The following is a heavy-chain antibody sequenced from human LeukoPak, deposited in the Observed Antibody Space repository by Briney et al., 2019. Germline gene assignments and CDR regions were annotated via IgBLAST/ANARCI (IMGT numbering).Heavy chain of an antibody. CDR3: ARRVFVVVVVPAAMARDDRLRRYNWFDP. J-gene: IGHJ5*02. Sequence: PSETLSLTCTVSGGSISSGSYYWSWIRQPAGKGLEWIGRIYTSGSTNYNPSLKSRVTISVDTSKNQFSLKLSSVTAADTAVYYCARRVFVVVVVPAAMARDDRLRRYNWFDPWGQGTLVTVSS. CDR2: IYTSGST. V-gene: IGHV4-61*02. CDR1: GGSISSGSYY. D-gene: IGHD2-2*01.